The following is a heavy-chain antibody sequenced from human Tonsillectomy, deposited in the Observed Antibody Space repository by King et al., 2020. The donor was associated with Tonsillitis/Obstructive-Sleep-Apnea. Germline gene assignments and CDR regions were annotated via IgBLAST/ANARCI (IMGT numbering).Heavy chain of an antibody. CDR2: ITGSGSSI. J-gene: IGHJ3*02. D-gene: IGHD1-14*01. CDR3: ALEGESGNHDAFDI. Sequence: VQLVESGGGLVQPGGSLRLSCAASGLTFSRYEMNWVRQTPGKGLEWVSYITGSGSSINYADSVKGRFTISRYNAKSSLYLQMNSLRADDTAVYYCALEGESGNHDAFDIWGQGTMVTVSS. CDR1: GLTFSRYE. V-gene: IGHV3-48*03.